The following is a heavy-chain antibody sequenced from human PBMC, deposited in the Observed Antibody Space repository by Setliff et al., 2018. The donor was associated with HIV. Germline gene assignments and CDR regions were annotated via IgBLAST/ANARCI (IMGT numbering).Heavy chain of an antibody. CDR3: ARAAAGNTGPFDL. J-gene: IGHJ1*01. CDR1: GFSISSRYY. Sequence: SETLSLTCDVSGFSISSRYYWGWIRQSPGKGLEWIGNVYHTGSSYYNPSLNDRATISLDTSKNQFSLKLNSVTAADTAVYYCARAAAGNTGPFDLWGQGSPVTVSS. V-gene: IGHV4-38-2*01. D-gene: IGHD3-9*01. CDR2: VYHTGSS.